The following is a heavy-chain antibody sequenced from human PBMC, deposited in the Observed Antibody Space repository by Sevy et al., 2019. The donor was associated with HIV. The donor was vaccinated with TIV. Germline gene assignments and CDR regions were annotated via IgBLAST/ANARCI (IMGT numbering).Heavy chain of an antibody. CDR1: GFPVSSNY. D-gene: IGHD5-18*01. CDR2: IYSDGST. Sequence: GGSLRLSCAASGFPVSSNYMSWVRQAPGKGLEWVSVIYSDGSTYHADPVKGRFTISRDNSKNTLYLQMNSLRVEDTAVYYCARGKSGYGYGLVYWGQGTLVTVSS. V-gene: IGHV3-66*01. J-gene: IGHJ4*02. CDR3: ARGKSGYGYGLVY.